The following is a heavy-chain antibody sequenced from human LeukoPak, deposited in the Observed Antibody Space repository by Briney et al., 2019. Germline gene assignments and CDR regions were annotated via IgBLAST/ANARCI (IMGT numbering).Heavy chain of an antibody. CDR3: ARGPRIAAAG. V-gene: IGHV1-8*02. J-gene: IGHJ4*02. CDR1: GYTFTGYY. D-gene: IGHD6-13*01. CDR2: MNPNSGNT. Sequence: ASVKVSCKASGYTFTGYYMHRVRQAPGQGLEWMGWMNPNSGNTGYAQKFQGRVTMTRNTSISTAYMEPSSLRSEDTAVYYCARGPRIAAAGWGQGTLVTVSS.